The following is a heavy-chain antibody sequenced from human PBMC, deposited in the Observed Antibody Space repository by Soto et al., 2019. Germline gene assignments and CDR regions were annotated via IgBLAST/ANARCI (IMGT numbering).Heavy chain of an antibody. D-gene: IGHD6-13*01. CDR2: ISSSGSTI. CDR3: ARDLSAYSSSWAGMDV. J-gene: IGHJ6*02. V-gene: IGHV3-48*03. CDR1: GFTFSSYE. Sequence: PGGSLRLSCAASGFTFSSYEMSWVRQAPGKGLEWVSYISSSGSTIYYADSVKGRFTISRDNAKNSLYLQMNSLRAEDTAVYYCARDLSAYSSSWAGMDVWGQGTTVTVSS.